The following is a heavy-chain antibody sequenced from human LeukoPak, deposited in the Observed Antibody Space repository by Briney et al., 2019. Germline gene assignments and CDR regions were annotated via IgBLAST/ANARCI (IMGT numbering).Heavy chain of an antibody. D-gene: IGHD3-10*01. V-gene: IGHV3-23*01. J-gene: IGHJ3*02. CDR2: IGPGGDKK. Sequence: GGSLRLSCAASGFTLSNAWMNWVRQAPGKGLQWVSGIGPGGDKKYYGDSFEGRFTISRDNSKNTVYLQMNSLRADDTALYYCAQDISWFAFHMWGLGTRVTVSS. CDR1: GFTLSNAW. CDR3: AQDISWFAFHM.